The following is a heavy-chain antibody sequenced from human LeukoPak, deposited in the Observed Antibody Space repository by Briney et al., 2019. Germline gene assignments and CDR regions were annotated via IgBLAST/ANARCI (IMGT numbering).Heavy chain of an antibody. CDR2: IYHSGST. Sequence: PSETLSLTCAVSGGSISSSNWWSWVRQPPGKGLEWIGEIYHSGSTNYNPSLQSRVTISVDKSENQFSLKLSSVTAAHTAVYYCASKTYGSACYTYWGQGTLVTVSP. V-gene: IGHV4-4*02. D-gene: IGHD3-10*01. CDR1: GGSISSSNW. CDR3: ASKTYGSACYTY. J-gene: IGHJ4*02.